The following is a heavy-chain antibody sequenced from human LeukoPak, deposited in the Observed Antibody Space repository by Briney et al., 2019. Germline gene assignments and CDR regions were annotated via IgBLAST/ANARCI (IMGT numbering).Heavy chain of an antibody. J-gene: IGHJ4*02. D-gene: IGHD3-9*01. CDR2: INPNSGGT. CDR3: ARVLPYFLPVFYNPVAAY. V-gene: IGHV1-2*02. Sequence: ASVKVSCKASGYTFTGYYMHWVRQAPGQGLEWMGWINPNSGGTNYAQKFQGRVTMTRDTAISTAYMELSRLRSAAPPVFSCARVLPYFLPVFYNPVAAYWAQGPLVPVPS. CDR1: GYTFTGYY.